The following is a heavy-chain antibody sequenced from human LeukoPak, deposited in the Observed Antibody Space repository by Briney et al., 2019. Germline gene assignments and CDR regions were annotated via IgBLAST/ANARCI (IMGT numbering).Heavy chain of an antibody. Sequence: PGGSLRLSCAASGSTFSSYGMHWVRQAPGKGLEWVAVISYDGSNKYYADSVKGRFTISRDNSKNTLYLQMNSLRAEDTAVYYCAKLRAAGNFDYWGQGTLVTVSS. CDR2: ISYDGSNK. CDR1: GSTFSSYG. V-gene: IGHV3-30*18. J-gene: IGHJ4*02. CDR3: AKLRAAGNFDY. D-gene: IGHD6-13*01.